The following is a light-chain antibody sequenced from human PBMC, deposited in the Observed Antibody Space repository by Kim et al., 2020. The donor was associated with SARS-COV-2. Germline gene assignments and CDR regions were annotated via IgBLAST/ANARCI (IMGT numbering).Light chain of an antibody. J-gene: IGLJ1*01. CDR1: SSDVGGYNY. CDR3: SSYTNSNTV. Sequence: PGQSFTISCTGTSSDVGGYNYVSWYKQHPGKAPKLMIYDVSDRPSGVSNRFSGSKSGNTASLTISGLQAEDEADYYCSSYTNSNTVFGTGTKVTVL. V-gene: IGLV2-14*03. CDR2: DVS.